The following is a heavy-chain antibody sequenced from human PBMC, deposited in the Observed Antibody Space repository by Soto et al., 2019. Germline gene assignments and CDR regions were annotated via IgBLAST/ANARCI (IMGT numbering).Heavy chain of an antibody. CDR3: ARTGLDTAMVTVFDY. D-gene: IGHD5-18*01. Sequence: GGSLRLSCAASGFNFISYSMHWVRKAPGKGLEYVSAISSNGGSTYYANSVKGRFTISRDNSKNTLYLQMGSLRAEDMAVYYCARTGLDTAMVTVFDYWGQGTLVTVSS. CDR1: GFNFISYS. J-gene: IGHJ4*02. CDR2: ISSNGGST. V-gene: IGHV3-64*01.